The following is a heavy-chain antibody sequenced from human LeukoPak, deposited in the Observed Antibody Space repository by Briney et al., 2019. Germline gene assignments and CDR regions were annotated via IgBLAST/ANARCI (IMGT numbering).Heavy chain of an antibody. CDR1: GGSFTGNY. Sequence: SETLSLTCAVYGGSFTGNYWRWIRQPPGKGLEWIGEINHSGSTNYNPSLKSRVTISADTSNNQFSLKLSSVTAADTAVYYCAREVIAAHNWFDPWGQGTLVTVSS. CDR3: AREVIAAHNWFDP. J-gene: IGHJ5*02. CDR2: INHSGST. D-gene: IGHD6-6*01. V-gene: IGHV4-34*01.